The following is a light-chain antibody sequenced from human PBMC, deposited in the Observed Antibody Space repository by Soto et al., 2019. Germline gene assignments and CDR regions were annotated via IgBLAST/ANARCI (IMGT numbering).Light chain of an antibody. CDR1: QSVSSN. CDR2: GAS. J-gene: IGKJ4*01. V-gene: IGKV3-15*01. Sequence: EIVMTQSPATLSVSPGERATLSCRANQSVSSNLAWYQQNPGQAPRLLISGASTRATGIPDRFSGSGSGTEFTLTISSLQSEDFAVYYCQEYNNWPALTFGGGTKVEIK. CDR3: QEYNNWPALT.